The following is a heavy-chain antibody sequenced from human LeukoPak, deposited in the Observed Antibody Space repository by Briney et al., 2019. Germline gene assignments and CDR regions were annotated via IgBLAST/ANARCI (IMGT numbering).Heavy chain of an antibody. Sequence: ASVKVSCKASGYTFSSYDINWVRQATGQGLERMGWMNPNSGNTGYAQKFQGRVTITRNTSITTAYMELSSLRSEDTAVYYCARALSGTYQFYYFDYWGQGTLVTVSS. CDR2: MNPNSGNT. D-gene: IGHD1-26*01. CDR3: ARALSGTYQFYYFDY. CDR1: GYTFSSYD. V-gene: IGHV1-8*03. J-gene: IGHJ4*02.